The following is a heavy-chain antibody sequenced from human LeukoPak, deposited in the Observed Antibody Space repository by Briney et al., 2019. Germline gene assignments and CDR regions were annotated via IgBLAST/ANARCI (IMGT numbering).Heavy chain of an antibody. Sequence: PGGSLRLSCAASGFTFRNYAMSWVRQAPGKGLEWVSGISGTSGTINYAAPVKGRFTISRDNSKNTLYLQMNSLRVDDIAVYYCAKRLGDPRAFSYWGQGTLVTVSS. CDR1: GFTFRNYA. V-gene: IGHV3-23*01. J-gene: IGHJ4*02. D-gene: IGHD2-21*02. CDR2: ISGTSGTI. CDR3: AKRLGDPRAFSY.